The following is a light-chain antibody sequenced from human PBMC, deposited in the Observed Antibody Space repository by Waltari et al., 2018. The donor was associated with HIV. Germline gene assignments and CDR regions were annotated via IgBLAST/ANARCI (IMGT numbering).Light chain of an antibody. CDR1: QDISNH. V-gene: IGKV1-33*01. Sequence: DIQLTQSPSSLSASLGDSITVTCQATQDISNHLNWYQQKPGKAPKLLIFDAVNLETGVSQRFSGSGFGKDFSFTINSLQPEDTASYYCQQHDDAPPTFGGGTKVEL. CDR2: DAV. CDR3: QQHDDAPPT. J-gene: IGKJ4*01.